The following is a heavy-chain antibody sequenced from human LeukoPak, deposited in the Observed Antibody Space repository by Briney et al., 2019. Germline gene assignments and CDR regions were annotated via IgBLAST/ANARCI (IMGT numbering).Heavy chain of an antibody. D-gene: IGHD1-26*01. J-gene: IGHJ4*02. Sequence: GGSLRLSCAASGFTFSSYDMSWVRQAPGRGLEWVSSLTSDGGSTEYADSVKGRFTISRDNFKNMLYLQMNSLRAEDTALYFCAKSLVRWAFDYWGQGALVSVSS. V-gene: IGHV3-23*01. CDR3: AKSLVRWAFDY. CDR2: LTSDGGST. CDR1: GFTFSSYD.